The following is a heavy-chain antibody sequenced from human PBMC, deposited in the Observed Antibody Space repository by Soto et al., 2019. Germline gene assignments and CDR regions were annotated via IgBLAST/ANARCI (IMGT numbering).Heavy chain of an antibody. J-gene: IGHJ6*02. V-gene: IGHV3-48*02. CDR3: ARDYTNIAVAGNYYYYGMDV. CDR1: GFTFSSYS. D-gene: IGHD6-19*01. Sequence: GGSLRLSCAASGFTFSSYSMNWVRQAPGKGLEWVSYISSSSSTIYYADSVKGRFTISRDNAKNSLYLQMNSLRDEDTAVYYCARDYTNIAVAGNYYYYGMDVWGQGTTVTVSS. CDR2: ISSSSSTI.